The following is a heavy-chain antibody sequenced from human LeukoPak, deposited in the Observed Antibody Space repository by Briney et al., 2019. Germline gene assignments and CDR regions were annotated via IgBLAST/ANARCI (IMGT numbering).Heavy chain of an antibody. J-gene: IGHJ4*02. V-gene: IGHV3-23*01. Sequence: GGSLRLSCAASGFSFNNYVMSWVRQAPGKGLEWVSAISGDGARTYYADSVKGRFTISRDNSKNTLDLQMNSLRAEDTAIYYCAKTVVVITFRFDSWGQGSLVTVSS. CDR2: ISGDGART. D-gene: IGHD2-21*01. CDR3: AKTVVVITFRFDS. CDR1: GFSFNNYV.